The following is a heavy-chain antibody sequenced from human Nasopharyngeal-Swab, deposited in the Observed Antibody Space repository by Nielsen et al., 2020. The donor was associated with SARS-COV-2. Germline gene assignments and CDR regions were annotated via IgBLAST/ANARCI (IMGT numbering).Heavy chain of an antibody. CDR3: ARDEGARVLWFGELSTYYYYGMDV. CDR2: ISSSGSTI. D-gene: IGHD3-10*01. J-gene: IGHJ6*02. V-gene: IGHV3-48*03. Sequence: WIRQPPGKGLEWVSYISSSGSTIYYADSVKGRFTISRGNAKNSLYLQMNSLRAEDTAVYYCARDEGARVLWFGELSTYYYYGMDVWGQGTTVTVSS.